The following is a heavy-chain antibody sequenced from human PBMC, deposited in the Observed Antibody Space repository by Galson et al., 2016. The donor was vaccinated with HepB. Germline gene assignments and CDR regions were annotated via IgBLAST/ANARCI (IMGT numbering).Heavy chain of an antibody. CDR1: GFTFSNYA. D-gene: IGHD3-10*02. V-gene: IGHV3-23*01. CDR2: INNNDDST. CDR3: AKDWSTTTCVQGCLDV. J-gene: IGHJ6*02. Sequence: SLRLSCAASGFTFSNYAMTWVRQAPGKGLEWISTINNNDDSTYYADSVQGRFTISRDKSKNTLFLQMNSLRAEDTAVYYCAKDWSTTTCVQGCLDVWGQGTTVNVSS.